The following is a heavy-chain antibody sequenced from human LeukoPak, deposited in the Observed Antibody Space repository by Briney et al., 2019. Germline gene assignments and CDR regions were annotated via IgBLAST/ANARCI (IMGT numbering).Heavy chain of an antibody. J-gene: IGHJ3*02. CDR1: GFTFSYYN. CDR3: ARDSIYDAFEI. D-gene: IGHD2-21*01. CDR2: VSGRSSYI. Sequence: GGSLRLSCAASGFTFSYYNMNCVRQPPGKGLEWDSSVSGRSSYIYYADSVKVRFTISRDNAKDSLYLQMNSLRAEDTAVYYCARDSIYDAFEIWGQGTMVTVSS. V-gene: IGHV3-21*01.